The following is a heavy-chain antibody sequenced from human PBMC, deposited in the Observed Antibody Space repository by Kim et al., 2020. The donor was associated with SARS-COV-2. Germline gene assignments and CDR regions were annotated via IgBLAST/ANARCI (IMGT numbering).Heavy chain of an antibody. CDR2: INHSGST. Sequence: SETLSLTCAVYGGSFSGYYWSWIRQPPGKGLEWIGEINHSGSTNYNPSLKSRVTISVDTSKNQFSLKLSSVTAADTAVYYCARWVSGVTALGKRYYFDYWGQGTLVTVSS. CDR1: GGSFSGYY. J-gene: IGHJ4*02. D-gene: IGHD2-21*02. CDR3: ARWVSGVTALGKRYYFDY. V-gene: IGHV4-34*01.